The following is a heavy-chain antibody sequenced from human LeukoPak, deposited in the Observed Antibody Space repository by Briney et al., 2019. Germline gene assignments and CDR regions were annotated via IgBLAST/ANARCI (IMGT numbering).Heavy chain of an antibody. CDR3: ARDPIIGGRRFDP. V-gene: IGHV4-39*07. CDR1: GGSISSTNYY. D-gene: IGHD2/OR15-2a*01. J-gene: IGHJ5*02. Sequence: MASETLSLTCTVSGGSISSTNYYWGWIRQPPGKGLEWIASVHYSGSTYYHPSLKSRVTISVDTSKNQFSLRLSSVTAADTAMYYCARDPIIGGRRFDPWGQGTLVTVSS. CDR2: VHYSGST.